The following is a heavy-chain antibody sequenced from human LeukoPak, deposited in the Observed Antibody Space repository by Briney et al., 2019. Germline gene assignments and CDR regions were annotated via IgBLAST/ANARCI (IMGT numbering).Heavy chain of an antibody. V-gene: IGHV1-8*01. CDR2: MNPNSGNT. CDR1: AYTFTSYD. Sequence: GASVKVSCKASAYTFTSYDINWVRQATGQGLEWMGWMNPNSGNTGYAQKFQGRVTMTRNTSISTAYMELSSLRSEDTAVYYCARGRWVWFGELLYETHYYYYYGMDVWGQGTTVTVSS. CDR3: ARGRWVWFGELLYETHYYYYYGMDV. D-gene: IGHD3-10*01. J-gene: IGHJ6*02.